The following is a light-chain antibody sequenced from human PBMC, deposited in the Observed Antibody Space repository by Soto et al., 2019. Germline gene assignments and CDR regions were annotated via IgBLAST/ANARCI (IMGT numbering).Light chain of an antibody. V-gene: IGLV2-11*01. Sequence: QSALTQPRSVSGSPGQSVTISCTGTSSDFGGYNYVSWYQHHPGKAPKLMIYDVSKRPSGVPDRFSGSKSGNTASLTISGLQAEDEADYSCCSHAGSYTFVFGTGTKVTV. J-gene: IGLJ1*01. CDR1: SSDFGGYNY. CDR3: CSHAGSYTFV. CDR2: DVS.